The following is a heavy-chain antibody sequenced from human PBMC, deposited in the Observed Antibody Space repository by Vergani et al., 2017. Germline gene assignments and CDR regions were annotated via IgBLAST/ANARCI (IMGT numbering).Heavy chain of an antibody. V-gene: IGHV5-51*03. Sequence: EVQLVQSGAEVKKPGASLKISCKGSGYSFTSYWIGWVRQMPGKGLEWMGIIYPGDSATRYSPSFQGQVTISADKSISTAYLQGSSLKASDTAMYYCAGGAILRGSGCYMDVWGKGTTVTVSS. CDR3: AGGAILRGSGCYMDV. D-gene: IGHD3-16*02. CDR1: GYSFTSYW. CDR2: IYPGDSAT. J-gene: IGHJ6*03.